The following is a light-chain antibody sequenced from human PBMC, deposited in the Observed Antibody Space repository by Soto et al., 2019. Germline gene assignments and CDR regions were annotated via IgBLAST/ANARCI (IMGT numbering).Light chain of an antibody. CDR3: AAWDDSLNGHVV. Sequence: QSVLPQPPSASGTPGQRVTISCAGSSSNIGRNSVNWYHQLPGAAPKLLIYNNYQRPSGVPDRFSGSKSGTSASLAISGLQSEDEADYYCAAWDDSLNGHVVFGGGTKVTVL. CDR1: SSNIGRNS. CDR2: NNY. J-gene: IGLJ2*01. V-gene: IGLV1-44*01.